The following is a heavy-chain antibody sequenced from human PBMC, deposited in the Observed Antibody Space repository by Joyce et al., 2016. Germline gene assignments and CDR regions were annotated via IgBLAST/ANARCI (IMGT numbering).Heavy chain of an antibody. V-gene: IGHV4-59*08. CDR3: ARLVQYSSSSGFDY. CDR1: GDSITHYY. CDR2: MVHSGST. D-gene: IGHD6-6*01. Sequence: QVQLQESGPRLLKPSETLSLTCSVSGDSITHYYWNWIRHSPGRGLEWIGFMVHSGSTNYNPSLRSRATISGDTSKNQICLKLTSLTAADTAVYYCARLVQYSSSSGFDYWGQGTLITVSS. J-gene: IGHJ4*02.